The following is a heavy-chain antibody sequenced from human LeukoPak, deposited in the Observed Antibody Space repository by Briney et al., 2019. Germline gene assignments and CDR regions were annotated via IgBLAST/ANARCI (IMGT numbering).Heavy chain of an antibody. CDR1: GGSISSGSYY. CDR2: IYTSGST. V-gene: IGHV4-61*02. D-gene: IGHD2-2*01. Sequence: SQTLSLTCTVSGGSISSGSYYWSWIRQPAGKGLEWIGRIYTSGSTNYNPSLKSRVTISVDTSKNQFSLKLSFVTAADTAVYYCARDYQGGFDPWGQGTLVTVSS. CDR3: ARDYQGGFDP. J-gene: IGHJ5*02.